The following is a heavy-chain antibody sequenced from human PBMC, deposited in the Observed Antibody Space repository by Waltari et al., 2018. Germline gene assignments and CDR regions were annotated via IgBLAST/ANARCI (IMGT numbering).Heavy chain of an antibody. V-gene: IGHV1-8*03. CDR2: GNPNSGNR. CDR1: GYTVTSYD. Sequence: QVQLVQSGAAVKKPGASVQLCCKASGYTVTSYDINWVRQATGQGLEWMGWGNPNSGNRGYEQKFQGRVTITRNTSIKTAYMELSSRRSEDTAVYYCAIWPEWGSYQPYFDYWGQGTLVTVSS. J-gene: IGHJ4*02. CDR3: AIWPEWGSYQPYFDY. D-gene: IGHD3-16*02.